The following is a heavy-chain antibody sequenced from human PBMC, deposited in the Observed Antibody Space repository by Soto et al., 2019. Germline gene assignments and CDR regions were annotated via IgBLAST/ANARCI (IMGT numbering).Heavy chain of an antibody. CDR2: IIPIFGTA. CDR3: ARVVYYEILTSPGGNWFDP. V-gene: IGHV1-69*13. J-gene: IGHJ5*02. CDR1: GGTFSSYA. D-gene: IGHD3-9*01. Sequence: ASVKVSCKASGGTFSSYAISWVRQAPGQGLEWMGGIIPIFGTANYAQKFQGRVTITADESTSTAYMELSSLRSEDTAVYYCARVVYYEILTSPGGNWFDPWGQGTLVTVSS.